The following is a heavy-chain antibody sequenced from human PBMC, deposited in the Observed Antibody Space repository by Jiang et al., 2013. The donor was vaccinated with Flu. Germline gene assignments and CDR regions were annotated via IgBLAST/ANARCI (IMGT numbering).Heavy chain of an antibody. Sequence: GSGLVKPSETLSLTCTVSGGSISSDDYYWGWIRQSPGKGLEWVGSIYDDESTYYNPSLKSRVTILVDTSKNRFSLKLGSVTAADTAVYYCARAQKYSGFELPYFDYWGQGSWSPSP. J-gene: IGHJ4*02. CDR1: GGSISSDDYY. CDR2: IYDDEST. D-gene: IGHD5-12*01. V-gene: IGHV4-39*07. CDR3: ARAQKYSGFELPYFDY.